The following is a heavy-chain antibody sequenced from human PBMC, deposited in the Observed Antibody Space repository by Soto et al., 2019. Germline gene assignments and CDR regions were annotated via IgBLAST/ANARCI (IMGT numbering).Heavy chain of an antibody. CDR3: ARSRDISITRGIIIPGGLDV. D-gene: IGHD3-10*01. V-gene: IGHV1-69*01. CDR1: GGTFKSYG. J-gene: IGHJ6*02. Sequence: QVQLEQSGAEVKQPGSSVKVSCKASGGTFKSYGFIWVRQAPGQGLEWMGGVIPVFGTTHYAQKFQGRVTMTADESTSTASMELSSLRAEDTAVYYCARSRDISITRGIIIPGGLDVWGQGTTVTVSS. CDR2: VIPVFGTT.